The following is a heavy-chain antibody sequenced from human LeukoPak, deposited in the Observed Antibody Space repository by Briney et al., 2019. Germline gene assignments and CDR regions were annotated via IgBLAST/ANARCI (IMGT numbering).Heavy chain of an antibody. CDR1: GFTFSDYY. CDR2: IYSGGST. CDR3: AKGFMRWGEVYYMDV. J-gene: IGHJ6*03. Sequence: PGGSLRLSCAASGFTFSDYYMSWIRQAPGKGLEWVSIIYSGGSTFYADSVKGRFTISRDNSKNTLFLQMNSLRAEDTAVYYCAKGFMRWGEVYYMDVWGKGTTVTVSS. V-gene: IGHV3-53*01. D-gene: IGHD3-16*01.